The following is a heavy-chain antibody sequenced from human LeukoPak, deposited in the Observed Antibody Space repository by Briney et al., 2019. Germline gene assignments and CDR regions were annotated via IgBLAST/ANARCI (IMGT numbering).Heavy chain of an antibody. CDR1: GYTFTDYY. CDR3: ARGYCSGGSCYSGTDYFDY. J-gene: IGHJ4*02. Sequence: GASVKVSCKASGYTFTDYYMHWVRQAPGQGLEWMGWISAYNGNTNYAQKLQGRVTMTTDTSTSTAYMELRSLRSDDTAVYYCARGYCSGGSCYSGTDYFDYWGQGTLVTVSS. D-gene: IGHD2-15*01. CDR2: ISAYNGNT. V-gene: IGHV1-18*04.